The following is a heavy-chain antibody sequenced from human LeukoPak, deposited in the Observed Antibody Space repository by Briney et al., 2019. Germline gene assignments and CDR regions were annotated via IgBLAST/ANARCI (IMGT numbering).Heavy chain of an antibody. J-gene: IGHJ4*01. Sequence: ASVKVSCKASGYIFTSYDINWVRQAPGQGLEWMGWMNPNSGNTGYAQKFQGRVTITRNTSISIAYMELSSLRSEDTAVYYCTGRSGGTGTTLGYWGQGTLVTVSS. CDR1: GYIFTSYD. CDR3: TGRSGGTGTTLGY. V-gene: IGHV1-8*02. D-gene: IGHD1-1*01. CDR2: MNPNSGNT.